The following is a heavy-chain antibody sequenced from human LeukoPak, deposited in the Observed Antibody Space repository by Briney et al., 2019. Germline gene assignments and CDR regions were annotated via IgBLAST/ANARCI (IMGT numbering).Heavy chain of an antibody. V-gene: IGHV4-34*01. J-gene: IGHJ6*03. CDR3: ATGRNGVVPAPILGVGPWYNYHYMDV. D-gene: IGHD2-2*02. CDR1: GGSFSGYY. CDR2: IDHSGTT. Sequence: SETLSLTCVVYGGSFSGYYWSWIRQPPGKGLEWIGEIDHSGTTNYNPSLKSRVTMSVDTSKNQFSLMVSSVTAADTAVYYCATGRNGVVPAPILGVGPWYNYHYMDVWGKGTTVTVPS.